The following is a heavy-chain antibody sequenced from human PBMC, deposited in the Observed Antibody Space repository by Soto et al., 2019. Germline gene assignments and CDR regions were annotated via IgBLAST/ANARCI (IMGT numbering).Heavy chain of an antibody. D-gene: IGHD3-3*01. Sequence: EVQVLESGGGLVQPGGSLRLSCVISRLTFSNYALNWVRQALGKGLEWVSSISGSGDTTYYADSVKGRFTISRDNSKNTLYLQMNSLRVEDTALSYCAKADYTYSWAPGDYWGQGTLVTVSS. CDR1: RLTFSNYA. CDR2: ISGSGDTT. J-gene: IGHJ4*02. V-gene: IGHV3-23*01. CDR3: AKADYTYSWAPGDY.